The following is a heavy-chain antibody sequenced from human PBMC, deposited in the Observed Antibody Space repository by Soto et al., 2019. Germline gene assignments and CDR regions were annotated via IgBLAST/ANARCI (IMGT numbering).Heavy chain of an antibody. D-gene: IGHD2-8*01. CDR1: GFSFSRYA. V-gene: IGHV3-30-3*01. J-gene: IGHJ4*02. CDR2: ISRDGSSK. CDR3: ARSRNGAVADSINF. Sequence: GGSLRLSCAASGFSFSRYAMHWVRQAPGEGLEWVAVISRDGSSKYYGDSVKGRFTVSRDNSNNTLFLSMTSLRPDDTGVFYCARSRNGAVADSINFWGQGTLVTVSS.